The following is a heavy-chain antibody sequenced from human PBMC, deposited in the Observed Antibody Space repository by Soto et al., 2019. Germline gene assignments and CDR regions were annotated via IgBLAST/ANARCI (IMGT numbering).Heavy chain of an antibody. CDR2: VNWNSDKV. J-gene: IGHJ4*02. V-gene: IGHV3-9*01. CDR1: GFNFGNYA. D-gene: IGHD6-25*01. CDR3: AKDKGGTLYYIDS. Sequence: VLLVESGGGLVQPGGSLRLSCAVSGFNFGNYAMHWVRQAPGKGLEWVAAVNWNSDKVAYAGSVLGRFTIFRDSAKNSLHLQMNDLTTEDTAFYYCAKDKGGTLYYIDSWGQGILVTVSS.